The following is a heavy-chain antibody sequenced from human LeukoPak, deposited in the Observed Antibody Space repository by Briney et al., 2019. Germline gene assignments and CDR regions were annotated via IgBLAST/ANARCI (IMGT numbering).Heavy chain of an antibody. J-gene: IGHJ4*02. CDR3: ARQPIYEAYFDF. V-gene: IGHV3-7*01. CDR1: GFPFDRYW. Sequence: PGGSLRLSCVASGFPFDRYWMSWVRQAPGKGLEWVANIKHDGSEKNFVDSVKGRFTISRDNAENSLFLQINSLRADDTAVYFCARQPIYEAYFDFWGQGTLVTVSS. D-gene: IGHD3-16*01. CDR2: IKHDGSEK.